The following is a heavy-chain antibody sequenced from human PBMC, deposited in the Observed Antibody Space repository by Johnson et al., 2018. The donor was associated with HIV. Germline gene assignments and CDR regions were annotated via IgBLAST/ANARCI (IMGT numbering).Heavy chain of an antibody. Sequence: VQLVESGGGVVQPGRSLRLSCAASGFTVSSNYMSWVRQAPGKGLEWVSVIYSGGSTYYADSVKGRFTISRDNPNNTLYLQMNSLRADDTVVYYCVKLPVAPSYVAFDIWGQGTMVTVSS. CDR1: GFTVSSNY. CDR2: IYSGGST. V-gene: IGHV3-66*04. J-gene: IGHJ3*02. D-gene: IGHD6-19*01. CDR3: VKLPVAPSYVAFDI.